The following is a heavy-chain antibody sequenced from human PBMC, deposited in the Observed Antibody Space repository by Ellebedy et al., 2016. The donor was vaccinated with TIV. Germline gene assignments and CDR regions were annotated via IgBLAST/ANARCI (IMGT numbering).Heavy chain of an antibody. CDR2: ISGSGDFS. J-gene: IGHJ4*02. Sequence: GASLRLSXTASGFTFSSYAMSWVRQAPGRGLEWVSVISGSGDFSYHAASVKGRFTNSRDNSKNILYLQMNSLRAEDTAIYYCAKSRGQWSALDYWGQGTLVTVSS. CDR1: GFTFSSYA. D-gene: IGHD2-15*01. V-gene: IGHV3-23*01. CDR3: AKSRGQWSALDY.